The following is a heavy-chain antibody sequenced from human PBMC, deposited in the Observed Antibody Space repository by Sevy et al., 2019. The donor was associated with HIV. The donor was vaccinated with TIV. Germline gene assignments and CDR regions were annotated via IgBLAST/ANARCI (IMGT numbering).Heavy chain of an antibody. CDR2: ISWNSGSI. V-gene: IGHV3-9*01. CDR3: AKEGGRGYSSKGSYYGMDV. CDR1: GFTFDDYA. J-gene: IGHJ6*02. D-gene: IGHD5-18*01. Sequence: GGSLRLSCAASGFTFDDYAMHWVRQAPGKGLEWGSGISWNSGSIGYADSVKGRFTISRDKAKNSLYLQMNSLRAEDTALYYCAKEGGRGYSSKGSYYGMDVWGQGTTVTVSS.